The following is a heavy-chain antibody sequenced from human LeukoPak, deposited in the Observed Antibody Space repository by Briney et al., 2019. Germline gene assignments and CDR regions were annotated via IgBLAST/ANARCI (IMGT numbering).Heavy chain of an antibody. CDR2: ISGSGFNT. CDR1: GFTFSSYD. Sequence: PWGSLRLSCAASGFTFSSYDMSWVRQAPGKGLEWVSGISGSGFNTYYADSVKGRFTISRVNSKNALYLQMNSLRAEDTAVYYCARRIYEYYYYYGMDVWGQGTTVTVSS. J-gene: IGHJ6*02. D-gene: IGHD3-3*01. V-gene: IGHV3-23*01. CDR3: ARRIYEYYYYYGMDV.